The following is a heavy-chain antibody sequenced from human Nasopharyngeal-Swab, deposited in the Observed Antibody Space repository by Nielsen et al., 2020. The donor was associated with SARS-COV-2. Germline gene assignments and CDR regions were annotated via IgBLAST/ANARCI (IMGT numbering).Heavy chain of an antibody. Sequence: SVKVSCKASGGTFSSYAISWVRQAPGQGLEWMGRIIPILGIANYAQKFQGRVTITADKSTSTAYMELSSLRSEDTAVYYCADSRGRYSMCQNWDQGTLVTVSS. CDR2: IIPILGIA. J-gene: IGHJ4*02. V-gene: IGHV1-69*04. D-gene: IGHD6-19*01. CDR1: GGTFSSYA. CDR3: ADSRGRYSMCQN.